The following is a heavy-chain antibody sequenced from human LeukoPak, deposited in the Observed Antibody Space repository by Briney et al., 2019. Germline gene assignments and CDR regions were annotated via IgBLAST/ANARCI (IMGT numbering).Heavy chain of an antibody. CDR1: GFSVSSNY. CDR3: VRPTASIGIFDS. CDR2: INTDGNNT. J-gene: IGHJ4*02. Sequence: PGGSLRLSCAASGFSVSSNYMSWVRQAPGKGLVWVSGINTDGNNTNCADSVKGRFTIYRENAKNTLYLQMNSLRAEDTAVYYCVRPTASIGIFDSWGQGTLVTVSS. D-gene: IGHD1-1*01. V-gene: IGHV3-74*01.